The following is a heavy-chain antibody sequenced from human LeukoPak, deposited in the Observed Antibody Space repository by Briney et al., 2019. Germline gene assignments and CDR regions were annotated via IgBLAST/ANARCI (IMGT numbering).Heavy chain of an antibody. Sequence: ASVKVSCKTSGYTFTNYGMHWVRQAPRQSPEWMGWINTGNGNTKSSQKFQDRVTLTRDTSASTAYMELSSLRSEDTAVYYCATAYYYDSSGYYEDDYWGQGTLVTVSS. V-gene: IGHV1-3*04. CDR2: INTGNGNT. J-gene: IGHJ4*02. CDR3: ATAYYYDSSGYYEDDY. CDR1: GYTFTNYG. D-gene: IGHD3-22*01.